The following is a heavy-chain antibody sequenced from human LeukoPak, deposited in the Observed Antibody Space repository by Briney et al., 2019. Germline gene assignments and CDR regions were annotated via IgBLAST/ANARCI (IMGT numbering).Heavy chain of an antibody. CDR2: ISSSSSYI. CDR1: EFSVGSNY. D-gene: IGHD5-18*01. CDR3: ASLRGYSPSDY. V-gene: IGHV3-21*01. J-gene: IGHJ4*02. Sequence: GGSLRLSCAASEFSVGSNYMTWVRQAPGKGLEWVSSISSSSSYIYYADSVKGRFTISRDNAKNSLYLQMNSLRAEDTAVYYCASLRGYSPSDYWGQGTLVTVSS.